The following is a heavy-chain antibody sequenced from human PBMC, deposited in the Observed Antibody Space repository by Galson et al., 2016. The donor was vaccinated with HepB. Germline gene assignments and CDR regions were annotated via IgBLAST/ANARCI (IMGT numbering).Heavy chain of an antibody. Sequence: LRLSCAASGFTFGDHYMDWVRQAPGKGLEWVSVISAASNTYYTDSVKGRFTISRDNSKTTLYLEMNSLRVEDTAVYFCANYLGYGSGRPGYFHSWGQGTLVTVSP. CDR2: ISAASNT. CDR3: ANYLGYGSGRPGYFHS. V-gene: IGHV3-69-1*01. J-gene: IGHJ4*02. D-gene: IGHD3-10*01. CDR1: GFTFGDHY.